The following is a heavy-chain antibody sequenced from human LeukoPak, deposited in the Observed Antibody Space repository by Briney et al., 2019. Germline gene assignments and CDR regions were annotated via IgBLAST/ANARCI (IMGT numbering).Heavy chain of an antibody. CDR3: ARAVTTTHFDY. CDR1: GFTFSSYA. CDR2: ISYDGSNK. V-gene: IGHV3-30-3*01. Sequence: GGSLRLSCAASGFTFSSYAMHWVRQAPGKGLEWVAVISYDGSNKYYADSVKGRFTISRDNSKNTLYLQMNSLRAEDTAVYHCARAVTTTHFDYWGQGTLVTVSS. J-gene: IGHJ4*02. D-gene: IGHD1-1*01.